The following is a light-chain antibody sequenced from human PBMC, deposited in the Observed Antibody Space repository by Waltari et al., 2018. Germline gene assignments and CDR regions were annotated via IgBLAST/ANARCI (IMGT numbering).Light chain of an antibody. Sequence: EIVLTQSPGTLSLSPGERATLSCRASQSVSSSYLAWYQQKPGQAARLLIYGASSRATGLPDRFSGSGSGTDFTLIISRLEPEDFAVYYCQQYDKSHLTFGGGTKVEIK. CDR1: QSVSSSY. V-gene: IGKV3-20*01. CDR3: QQYDKSHLT. CDR2: GAS. J-gene: IGKJ4*01.